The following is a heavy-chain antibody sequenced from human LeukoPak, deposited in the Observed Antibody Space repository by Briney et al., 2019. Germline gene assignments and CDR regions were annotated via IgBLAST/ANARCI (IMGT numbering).Heavy chain of an antibody. CDR3: ARVVTMVRGKLKDFDY. J-gene: IGHJ4*02. CDR2: ISAYNGNT. Sequence: ASVKVSCKASGYTFTSYGISWVRQAPGQGLEWMGWISAYNGNTNYAQKLQGRVTMTTDTSTSTAYMELRSLGSDDTAVYYCARVVTMVRGKLKDFDYWGQGTLVTVSS. V-gene: IGHV1-18*01. CDR1: GYTFTSYG. D-gene: IGHD3-10*01.